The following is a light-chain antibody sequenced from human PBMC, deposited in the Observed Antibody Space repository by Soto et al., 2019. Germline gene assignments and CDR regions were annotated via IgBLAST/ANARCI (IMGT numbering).Light chain of an antibody. Sequence: QSALTQPRSVSGSPGQSVTISCTGTSSDVGGYNYVSWYQQHPGKAPKLMIYDVSKRPSGVPDRFSGSKSGNTASLTISGLQAEDEADYYCCSYAGSYTVVFGGGTQRPS. CDR2: DVS. V-gene: IGLV2-11*01. CDR3: CSYAGSYTVV. CDR1: SSDVGGYNY. J-gene: IGLJ2*01.